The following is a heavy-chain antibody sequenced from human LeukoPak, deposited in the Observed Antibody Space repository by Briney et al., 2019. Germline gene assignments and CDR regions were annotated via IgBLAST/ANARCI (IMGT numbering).Heavy chain of an antibody. V-gene: IGHV3-9*01. J-gene: IGHJ3*02. CDR1: GFTFDDYS. Sequence: PGGSLRLSCAASGFTFDDYSMHWVRQAPGKGLEWVSGISWNSGIIDYAGSVKGRFTISRDNAKNSLYLQMNSLRPEDTALYYCAKDISALNAFDIWGQGTMVTVSS. CDR3: AKDISALNAFDI. CDR2: ISWNSGII.